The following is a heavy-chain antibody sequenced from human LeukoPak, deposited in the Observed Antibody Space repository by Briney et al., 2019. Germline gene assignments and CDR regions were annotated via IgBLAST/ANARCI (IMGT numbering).Heavy chain of an antibody. J-gene: IGHJ6*03. V-gene: IGHV3-21*01. D-gene: IGHD5-24*01. CDR1: GFTFSSYS. CDR3: ARVTPRGRDGYNRPYYMDV. Sequence: GGSLRLSCAASGFTFSSYSMNWVRQAPGKGLEWVSSISSSSSYIYYADSVKGRFTISRDNAKNSLYLQMNSLRAEDTAVYYCARVTPRGRDGYNRPYYMDVWGKGTTVTVSS. CDR2: ISSSSSYI.